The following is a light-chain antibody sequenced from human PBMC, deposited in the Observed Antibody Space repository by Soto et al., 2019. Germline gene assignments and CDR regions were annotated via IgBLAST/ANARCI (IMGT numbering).Light chain of an antibody. Sequence: DIVMTQSPDSLAVSLGERATVNCKSSRSVLYSSNIKNYLAWYQQKPGQPPKLLIYWASSRASGVPERFSGSGSGTDFTLTISSLQAEDVAVYYCQQYYSTPYTFGQGTKLEIK. CDR2: WAS. V-gene: IGKV4-1*01. CDR1: RSVLYSSNIKNY. CDR3: QQYYSTPYT. J-gene: IGKJ2*01.